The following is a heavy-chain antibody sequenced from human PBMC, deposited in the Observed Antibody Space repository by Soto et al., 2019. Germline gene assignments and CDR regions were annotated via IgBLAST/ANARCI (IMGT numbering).Heavy chain of an antibody. J-gene: IGHJ2*01. CDR2: INPNSGNT. CDR1: GYTFTSYD. D-gene: IGHD4-17*01. V-gene: IGHV1-8*01. Sequence: QVQLVQSGAEVKKPGASVKVSCKASGYTFTSYDINWVRQATGQGLEWMGWINPNSGNTGYAQKFQGRVTMTRNTSISTAYMELSSLRSEDTAVYYCARANPMTTVTYESQPFDLWGRGTLVTASS. CDR3: ARANPMTTVTYESQPFDL.